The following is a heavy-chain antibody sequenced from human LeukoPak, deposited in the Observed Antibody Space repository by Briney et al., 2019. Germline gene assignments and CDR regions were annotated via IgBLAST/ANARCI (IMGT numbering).Heavy chain of an antibody. V-gene: IGHV3-23*01. CDR3: ANLCDSSGYCYFDY. CDR2: ISGSGTSI. Sequence: PGGSLRLSCAASGFTFSNFAVVWVRQAPGKGLEWVCAISGSGTSIYYADSVRGRFTISRDNSKSTVSLQMNSLSAEDTALYYCANLCDSSGYCYFDYWGQGTLVTVSS. J-gene: IGHJ4*02. CDR1: GFTFSNFA. D-gene: IGHD3-22*01.